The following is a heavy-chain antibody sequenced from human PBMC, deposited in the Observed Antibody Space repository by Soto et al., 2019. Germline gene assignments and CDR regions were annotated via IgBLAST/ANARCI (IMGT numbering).Heavy chain of an antibody. CDR3: ASGVKFWSGYFWFDP. CDR1: GGSISSYY. V-gene: IGHV4-59*08. D-gene: IGHD3-3*01. J-gene: IGHJ5*02. Sequence: ETLSLTCTVSGGSISSYYWSWIRQPPGKGLEWIGYIYYSGSTNYNPSLKSRVTISVDTSKNQFSLKLSSVTAADTAVYYCASGVKFWSGYFWFDPWGQGTLVTVSS. CDR2: IYYSGST.